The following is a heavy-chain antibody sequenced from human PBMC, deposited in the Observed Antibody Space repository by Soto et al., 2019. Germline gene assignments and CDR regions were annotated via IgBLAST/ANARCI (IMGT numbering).Heavy chain of an antibody. Sequence: SETLSLTCTVSGGSISSYYWSWIRQPPGKGLEWIGYIYYSGSTVYNPSLKSRVTISVDTSKNQFSLKLNSVTAADTAVYYCARRYGYSFDYWGQGTLVTVSS. V-gene: IGHV4-59*01. CDR3: ARRYGYSFDY. CDR2: IYYSGST. CDR1: GGSISSYY. D-gene: IGHD1-1*01. J-gene: IGHJ4*02.